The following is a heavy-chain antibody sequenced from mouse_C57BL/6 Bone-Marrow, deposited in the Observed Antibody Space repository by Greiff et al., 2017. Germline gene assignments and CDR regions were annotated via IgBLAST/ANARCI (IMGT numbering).Heavy chain of an antibody. CDR2: IYPGDGAT. Sequence: VQLQQSGPELVKPGASVKISCKASGYAFSSSWMNWVKQRPGKGLEWIGRIYPGDGATNYNGKFKGKATLTADKSSSTAYMQLSSLTSEDSAVYFSARFNHYWYFDVWGTGTTVTVSS. CDR1: GYAFSSSW. CDR3: ARFNHYWYFDV. J-gene: IGHJ1*03. V-gene: IGHV1-82*01.